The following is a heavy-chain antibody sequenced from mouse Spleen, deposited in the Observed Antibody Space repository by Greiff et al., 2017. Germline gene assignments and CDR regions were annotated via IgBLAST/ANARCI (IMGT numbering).Heavy chain of an antibody. CDR2: IDPETGGT. J-gene: IGHJ3*01. Sequence: QVQLQQSGAELVRPGASVTLSCKASGYTFTDYEMHWVKQTPVHGLEWIGAIDPETGGTAYNQKFKGKAILTADESSSTAYMELRSRTSEDSAVYYCTRWGPAWFAYWGQGTLVTVSA. V-gene: IGHV1-15*01. CDR1: GYTFTDYE. CDR3: TRWGPAWFAY.